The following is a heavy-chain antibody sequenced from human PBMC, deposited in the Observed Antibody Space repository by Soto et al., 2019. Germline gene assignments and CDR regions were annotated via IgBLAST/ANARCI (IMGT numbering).Heavy chain of an antibody. CDR1: GFTFSSYG. V-gene: IGHV3-30*18. D-gene: IGHD2-2*01. CDR3: AKPDYCSSTSCYALGRYFDY. Sequence: GGSLRLSCAASGFTFSSYGMHWVRQAPGKGLEWVAVISYDGSNKYYADSVKGRFTISRDKSKNTLYLQMNSLRAEDTAVYYGAKPDYCSSTSCYALGRYFDYWGQGTLVTVSS. CDR2: ISYDGSNK. J-gene: IGHJ4*02.